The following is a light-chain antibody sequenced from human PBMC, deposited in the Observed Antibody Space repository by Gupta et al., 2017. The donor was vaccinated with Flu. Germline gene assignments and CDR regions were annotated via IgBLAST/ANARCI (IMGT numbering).Light chain of an antibody. Sequence: GDTARITWGGNNIGSKSVHWYQQKPGQAPVVVFYDDSDRPPGIPERFSGSTSGNTATLTISRVEAGDEADYYCQVWDSSNDHPLFGGGTKLTVL. CDR1: NIGSKS. CDR2: DDS. J-gene: IGLJ2*01. CDR3: QVWDSSNDHPL. V-gene: IGLV3-21*02.